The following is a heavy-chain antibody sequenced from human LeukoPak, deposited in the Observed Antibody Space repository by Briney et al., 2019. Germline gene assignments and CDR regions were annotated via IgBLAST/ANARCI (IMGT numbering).Heavy chain of an antibody. J-gene: IGHJ4*02. V-gene: IGHV1-8*01. Sequence: ASVKVSCKASGYTFTSSDINWVRQATGQGLEWMGWMNPNSGNTGYGQSFQGRITMTRDISIGTAYMELSNLTSEDTAIYYCTRGSSGRRDNWGKGTLVTVSA. CDR2: MNPNSGNT. CDR1: GYTFTSSD. CDR3: TRGSSGRRDN. D-gene: IGHD6-19*01.